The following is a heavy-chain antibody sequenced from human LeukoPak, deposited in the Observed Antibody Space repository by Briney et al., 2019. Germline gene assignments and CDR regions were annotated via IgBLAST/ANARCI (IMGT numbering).Heavy chain of an antibody. V-gene: IGHV3-7*03. J-gene: IGHJ4*02. CDR2: IKQDGSEK. Sequence: GGSLRLSCAASGFTFSSYSMSWVRQAPGKGLEWVANIKQDGSEKNYVDSVKGRFTISRDNAKNSLYLQMNSLRAEDTAVYYCASGLELDYWGQGTLVTVSS. CDR3: ASGLELDY. CDR1: GFTFSSYS.